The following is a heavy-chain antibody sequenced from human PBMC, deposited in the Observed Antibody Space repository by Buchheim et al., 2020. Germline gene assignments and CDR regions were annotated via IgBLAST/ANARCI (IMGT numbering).Heavy chain of an antibody. CDR1: GGSFSGYY. J-gene: IGHJ5*02. CDR3: ARGWDGGYNWFDP. CDR2: INHSGST. D-gene: IGHD3-16*01. V-gene: IGHV4-34*01. Sequence: QVQLQQWGAGLLKPSETLSLTCAVYGGSFSGYYWSWIRQPPGKGLEWIGEINHSGSTNYNPSLKSRVTISVDTSKNQFSLKLSSVTAADTAVYYCARGWDGGYNWFDPWGQETL.